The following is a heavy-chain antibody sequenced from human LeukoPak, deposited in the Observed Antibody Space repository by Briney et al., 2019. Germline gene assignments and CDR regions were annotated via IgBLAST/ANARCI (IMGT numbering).Heavy chain of an antibody. CDR1: GASVNSHL. CDR2: ISITEGT. D-gene: IGHD6-13*01. Sequence: SETLSLTCTVSGASVNSHLWSWIRQSAGKGLEWIGRISITEGTNYNPSFKSRVTMSVDTSKNQFSLRLTPMTAADTAVYYCARLRRDTSSWYADDSWGQGTLVTVSS. V-gene: IGHV4-4*07. CDR3: ARLRRDTSSWYADDS. J-gene: IGHJ4*02.